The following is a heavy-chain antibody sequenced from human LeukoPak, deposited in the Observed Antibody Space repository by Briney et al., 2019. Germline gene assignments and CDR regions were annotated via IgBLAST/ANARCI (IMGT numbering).Heavy chain of an antibody. CDR2: IVVGSGNT. Sequence: ASVKVSCKASGFTFTSSAVQWVRQARGQRLEWIGWIVVGSGNTNYAQKFQERVTITRDMSTSAAYMELSSLRSEDTAVYYCAAERADFWSGYTNYWGQGTLVTVSS. CDR3: AAERADFWSGYTNY. V-gene: IGHV1-58*01. D-gene: IGHD3-3*01. CDR1: GFTFTSSA. J-gene: IGHJ4*02.